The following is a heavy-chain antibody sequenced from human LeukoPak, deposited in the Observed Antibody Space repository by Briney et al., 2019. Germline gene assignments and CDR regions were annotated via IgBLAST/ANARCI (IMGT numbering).Heavy chain of an antibody. Sequence: VKPSETLSLTCTVSGGSISTNYWSWIRQPAGKGLEWIGRINSSGSTSYNPSLRSRVTMSVDTSKNQFSLKLTSVTAADTAVYYCARGRWLQLRVGYYFDYWGQGTLVTVSS. CDR1: GGSISTNY. V-gene: IGHV4-4*07. CDR2: INSSGST. J-gene: IGHJ4*02. CDR3: ARGRWLQLRVGYYFDY. D-gene: IGHD5-24*01.